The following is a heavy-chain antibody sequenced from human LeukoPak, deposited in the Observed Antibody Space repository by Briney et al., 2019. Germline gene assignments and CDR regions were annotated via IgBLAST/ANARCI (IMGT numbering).Heavy chain of an antibody. CDR1: GGSISSYY. CDR2: IYYSGST. D-gene: IGHD4-17*01. Sequence: SETLSLTCTVSGGSISSYYWSWIRQPPGKGLEWIGYIYYSGSTNYNPSLKSRVTISVDTSKNQFSLKLSSVTAADTAVYYCARAGITVTGYYYYYYGMDVWGQGTTVTVSS. J-gene: IGHJ6*02. CDR3: ARAGITVTGYYYYYYGMDV. V-gene: IGHV4-59*01.